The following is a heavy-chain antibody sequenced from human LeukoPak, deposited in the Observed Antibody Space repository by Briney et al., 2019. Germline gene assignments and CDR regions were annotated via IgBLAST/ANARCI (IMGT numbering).Heavy chain of an antibody. V-gene: IGHV3-30-3*01. CDR1: GFTFSSYA. CDR3: AKGAVTATRKFDY. D-gene: IGHD2-21*02. CDR2: ISYDESKK. Sequence: GGSLRLSCAASGFTFSSYAMHWVRQAPGKGLGWVAVISYDESKKFYADSVKGRFTISRDNSKNTLYLQMNSLRAEDTAVYYCAKGAVTATRKFDYWGQGTLVTVSS. J-gene: IGHJ4*02.